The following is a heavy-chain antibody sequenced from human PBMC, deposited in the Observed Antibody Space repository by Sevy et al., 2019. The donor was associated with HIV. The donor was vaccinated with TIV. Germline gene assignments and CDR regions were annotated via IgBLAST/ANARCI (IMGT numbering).Heavy chain of an antibody. J-gene: IGHJ3*01. CDR1: GFTFNTHA. V-gene: IGHV3-23*01. CDR3: AKALNPALESMIEVVLRTLKGFDV. D-gene: IGHD3-22*01. Sequence: GGSLRLSCAASGFTFNTHAMTWVRQAPGKGLEWVSVISGPGLSTYYADSVKGRFTISRDNSKNTLYLQMYSLRADDTATYYCAKALNPALESMIEVVLRTLKGFDVWGQGTMVTVSS. CDR2: ISGPGLST.